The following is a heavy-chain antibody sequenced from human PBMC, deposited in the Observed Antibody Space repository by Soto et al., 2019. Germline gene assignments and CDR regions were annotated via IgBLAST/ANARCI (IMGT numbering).Heavy chain of an antibody. CDR1: GGPISSGGYY. CDR2: IFYSGAT. V-gene: IGHV4-31*03. J-gene: IGHJ5*02. CDR3: ARVQPYDYGANSGWFDP. Sequence: QVQLKESGPGLVTPSQALSLTCSVSGGPISSGGYYWSWIRQHPRKGLEWIGYIFYSGATYYNPSLKSRSFISVYTSKNQFSLRLTSVTAADTAVYYCARVQPYDYGANSGWFDPWGQGTLVTVSA. D-gene: IGHD4-17*01.